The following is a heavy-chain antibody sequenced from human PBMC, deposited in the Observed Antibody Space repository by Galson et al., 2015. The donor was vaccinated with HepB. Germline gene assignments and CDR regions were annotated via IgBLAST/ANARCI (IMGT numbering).Heavy chain of an antibody. J-gene: IGHJ6*02. CDR2: IYYSGST. V-gene: IGHV4-59*01. CDR3: ARDLYPNWDGMDV. CDR1: GGSISSYY. D-gene: IGHD3-16*01. Sequence: ETLPLTCTVSGGSISSYYWSWIRQPPGKGLEWIGYIYYSGSTNYNPSLKSRVTISVDTSKNQFSLKLSSVTAADTAVYYCARDLYPNWDGMDVWGQGTTVTVSS.